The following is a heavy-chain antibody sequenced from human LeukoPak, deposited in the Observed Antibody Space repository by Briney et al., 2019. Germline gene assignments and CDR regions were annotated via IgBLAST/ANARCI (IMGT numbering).Heavy chain of an antibody. Sequence: SETLSLTCAVYGGSFSGYYWSWIRQPPGKGLEWIGEINHSGSTNYNPSLKSRVTISVDTSKNQFSLKLSSVTAADTAVYYCARGWLQRGMDVWGQGTTVTVSS. V-gene: IGHV4-34*01. CDR2: INHSGST. D-gene: IGHD5-24*01. CDR3: ARGWLQRGMDV. J-gene: IGHJ6*02. CDR1: GGSFSGYY.